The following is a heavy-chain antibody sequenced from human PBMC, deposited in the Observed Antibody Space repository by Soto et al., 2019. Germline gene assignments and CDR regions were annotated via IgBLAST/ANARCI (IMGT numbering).Heavy chain of an antibody. V-gene: IGHV1-46*01. CDR2: INPNGGST. CDR3: ARDGVQLRPRYYFDY. D-gene: IGHD1-1*01. CDR1: GYSFSNYS. J-gene: IGHJ4*02. Sequence: VQLVQSGAEVKKPGASVQVSCKTSGYSFSNYSMHWVRQVPGQGLEWMGKINPNGGSTSLAQKFKAAVTLTRDTSTNTVYMALSSLTSEDTSVYYCARDGVQLRPRYYFDYWGQGTLVTVSS.